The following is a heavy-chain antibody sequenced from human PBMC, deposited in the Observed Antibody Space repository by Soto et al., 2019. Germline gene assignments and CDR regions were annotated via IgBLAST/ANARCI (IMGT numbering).Heavy chain of an antibody. Sequence: SETLSLSCAVSDDSINSSHWWNWVRQPPEKGLEWIGQISHSGSTSYNLSLTSRVTISVDKSKSHFSLKLTSVTAADTAVYNCAARHFWSRPWPDRRPDYCGQGTLVTVSS. CDR1: DDSINSSHW. J-gene: IGHJ4*02. CDR3: AARHFWSRPWPDRRPDY. V-gene: IGHV4-4*02. D-gene: IGHD3-3*02. CDR2: ISHSGST.